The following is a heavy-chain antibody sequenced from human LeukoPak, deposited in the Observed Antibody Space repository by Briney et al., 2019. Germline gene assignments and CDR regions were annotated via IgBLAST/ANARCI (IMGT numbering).Heavy chain of an antibody. CDR1: GYSTSSGYY. D-gene: IGHD5-18*01. CDR3: ATTSDTAMANWFDP. CDR2: IYHSGST. Sequence: SETLSLTCTVSGYSTSSGYYWGWIRQPPGKGLEWIGSIYHSGSTYYNPSLKSRVTISVDTSKNQFSLKLSSVTAADTAVYYCATTSDTAMANWFDPWGQGTLVTVSS. V-gene: IGHV4-38-2*02. J-gene: IGHJ5*02.